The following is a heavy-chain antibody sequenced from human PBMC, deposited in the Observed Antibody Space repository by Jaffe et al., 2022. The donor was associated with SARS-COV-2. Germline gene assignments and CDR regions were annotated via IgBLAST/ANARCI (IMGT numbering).Heavy chain of an antibody. CDR2: ISYDGSNK. V-gene: IGHV3-30*18. CDR3: AKDYGDYGGNGLPFDY. CDR1: GFTFSSYG. Sequence: QVQLVESGGGVVQPGRSLRLSCAASGFTFSSYGMHWVRQAPGKGLEWVAVISYDGSNKYYADSVKGRFTISRDNSKNTLYLQMNSLRAEDTAVYYCAKDYGDYGGNGLPFDYWGQGTLVTVSS. D-gene: IGHD4-17*01. J-gene: IGHJ4*02.